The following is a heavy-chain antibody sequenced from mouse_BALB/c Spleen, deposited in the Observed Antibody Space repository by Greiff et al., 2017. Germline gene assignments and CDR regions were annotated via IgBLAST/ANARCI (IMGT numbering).Heavy chain of an antibody. Sequence: EVMLVESGGGLVQPGGSLSLSCATSGFTFTVYYMSWVRQPPGKALEWLGFIRNKANGYTTEYSSSVKGRFTISRDNSQSFLYLQMNTLRAEDSSTYYCAREGLVHWYFDVWGAGTTVTVSS. D-gene: IGHD3-3*01. J-gene: IGHJ1*01. CDR2: IRNKANGYTT. V-gene: IGHV7-3*02. CDR3: AREGLVHWYFDV. CDR1: GFTFTVYY.